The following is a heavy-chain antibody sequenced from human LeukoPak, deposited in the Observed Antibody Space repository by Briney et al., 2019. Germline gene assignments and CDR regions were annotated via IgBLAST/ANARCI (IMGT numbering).Heavy chain of an antibody. J-gene: IGHJ4*02. CDR3: AKDVPTAYFDY. Sequence: GGSLRLSCAVSGFTFSNYGLHWVRQAPGKGLEWVAFIRSDGNIKYYADSVKGRFTISRDNSKNTLHLQMNSLRAEDTAVYYCAKDVPTAYFDYWGQGTLVTASS. CDR1: GFTFSNYG. CDR2: IRSDGNIK. D-gene: IGHD1-1*01. V-gene: IGHV3-30*02.